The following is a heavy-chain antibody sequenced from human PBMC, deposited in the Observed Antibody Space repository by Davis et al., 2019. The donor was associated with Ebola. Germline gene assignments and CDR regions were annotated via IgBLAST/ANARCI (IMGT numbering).Heavy chain of an antibody. Sequence: GGSLRLSCAASGFTFSGSAMHWVRQASGKGLEWVGRIRSKANSYAPAYAAAVRGRFTIPRDDSKNTASLQMNSLKTEETAVYYCTRVPMGYRSGWYVWFDPWGQGTLVTVSS. J-gene: IGHJ5*02. CDR2: IRSKANSYAP. CDR3: TRVPMGYRSGWYVWFDP. V-gene: IGHV3-73*01. CDR1: GFTFSGSA. D-gene: IGHD6-19*01.